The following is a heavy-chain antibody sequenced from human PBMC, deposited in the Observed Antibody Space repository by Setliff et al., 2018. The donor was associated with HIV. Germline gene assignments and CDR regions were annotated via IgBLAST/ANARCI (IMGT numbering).Heavy chain of an antibody. CDR2: MSPKSGNT. Sequence: ASVKVSCKASGYNFTSHDINWVRQAPGQGLEWMGWMSPKSGNTGYARKFQGRVTMTRKTSISTAYMELRSLRSDDTAVYYCARGSIAAPKHYYYMNVWGKGTTVTVSS. J-gene: IGHJ6*03. V-gene: IGHV1-8*01. D-gene: IGHD6-6*01. CDR1: GYNFTSHD. CDR3: ARGSIAAPKHYYYMNV.